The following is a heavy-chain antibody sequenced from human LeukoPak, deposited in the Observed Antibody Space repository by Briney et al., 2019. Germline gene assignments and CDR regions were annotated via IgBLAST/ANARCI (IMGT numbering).Heavy chain of an antibody. Sequence: GGSLRLSCAASGFTFSRYWMSWVRQALGKGLEWVANIKQDGREKYYVDSVKGRFTISRDNAKNSLYLQMNSLRAEDTAVYYCARDLGNYYYMDVWGKGTTVTVSS. V-gene: IGHV3-7*01. D-gene: IGHD2-15*01. J-gene: IGHJ6*03. CDR2: IKQDGREK. CDR3: ARDLGNYYYMDV. CDR1: GFTFSRYW.